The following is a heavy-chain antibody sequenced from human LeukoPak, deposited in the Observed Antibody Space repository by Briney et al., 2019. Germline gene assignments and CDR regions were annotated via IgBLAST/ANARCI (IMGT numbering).Heavy chain of an antibody. CDR3: SRENGAFSPFGY. V-gene: IGHV4-4*02. Sequence: PSETLSLTCGVSGGSISNTNWWSWVRQPPEQGLEWIGEISLTGLTHYNPSLESRVTVSLDKSKNQLSLNLTSVTAADTAVYYCSRENGAFSPFGYWGQGTLVTVSS. CDR2: ISLTGLT. J-gene: IGHJ4*02. D-gene: IGHD2-8*01. CDR1: GGSISNTNW.